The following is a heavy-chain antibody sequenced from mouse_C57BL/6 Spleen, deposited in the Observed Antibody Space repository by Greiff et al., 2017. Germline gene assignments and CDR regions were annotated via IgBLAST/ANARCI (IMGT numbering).Heavy chain of an antibody. D-gene: IGHD2-3*01. CDR3: ARGDGYYGGFDY. Sequence: VQLQQPGAELVKPGASVTIPCKASGYTFTDYNMDWVKQSHGKSLEWIGDINPNNGGTIYNQKFKGKATLTVDKSSSTAYMELRSLTSEDTAVYYCARGDGYYGGFDYWGQGTTRTVSS. CDR2: INPNNGGT. J-gene: IGHJ2*01. CDR1: GYTFTDYN. V-gene: IGHV1-18*01.